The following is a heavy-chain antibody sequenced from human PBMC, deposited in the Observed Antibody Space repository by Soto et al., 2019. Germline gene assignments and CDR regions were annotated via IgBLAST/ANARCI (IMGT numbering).Heavy chain of an antibody. J-gene: IGHJ4*02. V-gene: IGHV1-8*01. D-gene: IGHD6-19*01. CDR3: ARSVEWLASFDY. CDR1: GYTSTSYD. CDR2: MNPNSGNT. Sequence: QVQLVQSGAEVKKPGASVKVSCKASGYTSTSYDINWVRQATGQGLEWMGWMNPNSGNTGYAHKFQGRVTMTRNTSISTAYMELSSLRSDDTAVYYCARSVEWLASFDYWGQGTLVTVSS.